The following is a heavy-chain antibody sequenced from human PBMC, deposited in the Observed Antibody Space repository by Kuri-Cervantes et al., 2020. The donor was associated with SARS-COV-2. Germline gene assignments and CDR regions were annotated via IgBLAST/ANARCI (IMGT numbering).Heavy chain of an antibody. V-gene: IGHV3-30*03. D-gene: IGHD3-10*01. CDR3: ARNLRGVLWTFDY. Sequence: GGSLRLSCAASGFTFSSYRMNWVRQAPGKGLEWVAVISYDGSNKYYADSVKGRFTISRDNSKNTLYLQMNSLRAEDTAVYYCARNLRGVLWTFDYRGQGTLVTVSS. CDR1: GFTFSSYR. CDR2: ISYDGSNK. J-gene: IGHJ4*02.